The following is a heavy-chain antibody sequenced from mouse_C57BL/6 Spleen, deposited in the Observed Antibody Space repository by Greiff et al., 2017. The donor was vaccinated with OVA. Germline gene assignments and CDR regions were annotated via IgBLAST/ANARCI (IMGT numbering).Heavy chain of an antibody. CDR3: ARASPFAY. CDR2: ISYDGSN. J-gene: IGHJ3*01. CDR1: GYSITSGYY. Sequence: ESGPGLVKPSQSLSLTCSVTGYSITSGYYWNWIRQFPGNKLEWMGYISYDGSNNYNPSLNNLISITRDTSKNQFFLKLNSVTTEDTATYYCARASPFAYWGQGTLVTVSA. V-gene: IGHV3-6*01.